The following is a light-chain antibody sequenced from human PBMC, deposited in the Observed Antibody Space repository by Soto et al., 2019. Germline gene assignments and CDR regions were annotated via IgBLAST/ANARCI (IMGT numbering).Light chain of an antibody. CDR3: QQYDTSPRT. V-gene: IGKV3-20*01. CDR2: GAS. CDR1: QTVRSNQ. J-gene: IGKJ1*01. Sequence: EIVLTQSPVTVSLSPGERATLACRASQTVRSNQLAWYLQKPGQAPRVLIFGASTTATGIPDRFSGSGSGTDFTLTIRGLEPEDFAVYYCQQYDTSPRTFGQGTKVEMK.